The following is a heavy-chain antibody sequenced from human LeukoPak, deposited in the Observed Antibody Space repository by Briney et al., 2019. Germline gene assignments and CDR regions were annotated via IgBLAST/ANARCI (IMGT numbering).Heavy chain of an antibody. J-gene: IGHJ5*02. CDR3: ARVDGRTNKYSSSWYRPYGPGPFDP. CDR2: INSDGSST. CDR1: GFTFSSYA. V-gene: IGHV3-74*01. D-gene: IGHD6-13*01. Sequence: PGGSLRLSCAASGFTFSSYAMSWVRQAPGKGLEWVSRINSDGSSTSYADSVKGRFTISRDNAKNTLYLQMNSLRAEDTAVYYCARVDGRTNKYSSSWYRPYGPGPFDPWGQGTLVTVSS.